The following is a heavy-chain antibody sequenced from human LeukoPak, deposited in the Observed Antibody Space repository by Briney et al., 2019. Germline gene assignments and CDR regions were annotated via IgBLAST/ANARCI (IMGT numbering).Heavy chain of an antibody. CDR2: ISAYNGNT. CDR3: ATTSSGSSVARGYWYFDL. CDR1: GYTFTSYG. Sequence: ASVKVSCKASGYTFTSYGISWVRQAPGQGLEWMGWISAYNGNTNYAQKFQGRVTMTEDTSTDTAYMELSSLRSEDTAVYYCATTSSGSSVARGYWYFDLWGRGTLVTVSS. V-gene: IGHV1-18*01. J-gene: IGHJ2*01. D-gene: IGHD1-26*01.